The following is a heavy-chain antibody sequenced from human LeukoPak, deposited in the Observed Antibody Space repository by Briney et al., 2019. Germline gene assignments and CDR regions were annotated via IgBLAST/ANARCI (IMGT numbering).Heavy chain of an antibody. CDR1: GYTFIGYY. D-gene: IGHD2-15*01. Sequence: ASVKVSCKASGYTFIGYYIHWVRQAPGQGLEWMGWINPNSGGTNYAQKFQGRVTITADKSTSTAYMELSSLRSEDTAVYYCARKGSGPPDYYYYGMDVWGQGTTVTVSS. V-gene: IGHV1-2*02. J-gene: IGHJ6*02. CDR2: INPNSGGT. CDR3: ARKGSGPPDYYYYGMDV.